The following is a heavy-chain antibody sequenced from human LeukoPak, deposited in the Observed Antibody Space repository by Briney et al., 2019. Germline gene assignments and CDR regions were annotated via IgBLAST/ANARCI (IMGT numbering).Heavy chain of an antibody. CDR3: AKDQLGWGHCSSTSCYTGAFDI. CDR2: IRYDGSNK. V-gene: IGHV3-30*02. Sequence: GGSLRLSCAASGFTFSSYGMHWVRQAPGKGLEWVAFIRYDGSNKYYADSVKGRFTISRDNSKNTLYLQMNCLRAEDTAVYYCAKDQLGWGHCSSTSCYTGAFDIWGQGTMVTVSS. D-gene: IGHD2-2*02. CDR1: GFTFSSYG. J-gene: IGHJ3*02.